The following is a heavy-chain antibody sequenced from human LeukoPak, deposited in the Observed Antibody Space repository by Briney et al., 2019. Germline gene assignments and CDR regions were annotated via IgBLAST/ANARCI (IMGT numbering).Heavy chain of an antibody. Sequence: GGSLRLSCAASGFTFSSYGMHWVRQAPGKGLEWVAVISYDGSNKYYADSVKGRFTISRDNSKNTLYLQMNSLRAEDTAVYYCAKAWESGYDYYYYMDVWGKGTTVTVSS. J-gene: IGHJ6*03. V-gene: IGHV3-30*18. CDR3: AKAWESGYDYYYYMDV. CDR2: ISYDGSNK. CDR1: GFTFSSYG. D-gene: IGHD5-12*01.